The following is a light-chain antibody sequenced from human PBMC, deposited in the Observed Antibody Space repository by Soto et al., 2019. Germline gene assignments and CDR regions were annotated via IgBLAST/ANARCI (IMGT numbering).Light chain of an antibody. J-gene: IGLJ1*01. Sequence: QSVLTQPPSVSAAPGQKVTITCSGSSSNIGSNRLSWYQQLPGTAPKLLIYENNKRPSGIPDRFSGSKSGTSATLGITGLQTGDEADYYCGTWDSSLSAGVFGPGTKLTVL. CDR1: SSNIGSNR. CDR3: GTWDSSLSAGV. V-gene: IGLV1-51*02. CDR2: ENN.